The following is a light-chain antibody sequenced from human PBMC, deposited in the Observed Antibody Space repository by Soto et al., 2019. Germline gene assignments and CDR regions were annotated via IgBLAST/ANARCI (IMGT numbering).Light chain of an antibody. V-gene: IGKV3-11*01. Sequence: IVLTQSPDTLSLSPGERATLSCRSSQSVDNYLAWYQQRPGQAPRLLIYDASNRASGIPARFSGSGSGTDFTLTISSLEPEDFAVYYCQQRSTGPPLSLGVGTKVDIK. CDR1: QSVDNY. CDR3: QQRSTGPPLS. J-gene: IGKJ4*01. CDR2: DAS.